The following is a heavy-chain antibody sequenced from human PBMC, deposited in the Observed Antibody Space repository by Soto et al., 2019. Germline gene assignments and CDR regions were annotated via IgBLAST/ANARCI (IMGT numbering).Heavy chain of an antibody. J-gene: IGHJ4*02. Sequence: GGSLRLSCAASGFTFSSYAMSWVRQAPGKGLEWVSAISGSGGSTYYADSVKGRFTISRDNSKNTLYLQMNSLRAEDTAVYYCAKGGPGVVVPAAMLLDYWGQGTLVTVSS. D-gene: IGHD2-2*01. CDR1: GFTFSSYA. CDR3: AKGGPGVVVPAAMLLDY. CDR2: ISGSGGST. V-gene: IGHV3-23*01.